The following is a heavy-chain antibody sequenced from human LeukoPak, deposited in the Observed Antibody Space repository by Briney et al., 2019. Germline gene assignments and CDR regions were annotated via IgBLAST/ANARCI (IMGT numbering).Heavy chain of an antibody. D-gene: IGHD2-21*02. CDR3: AIWTFVTGSNFDY. J-gene: IGHJ4*02. CDR2: MNPNSGNT. CDR1: GYTFTSYD. Sequence: GAAVKVFCKASGYTFTSYDINWLRQATGPGLEWMGWMNPNSGNTGYAQKFQGRVTMTRNTSISTAYMELSSLRSEDTAVYYCAIWTFVTGSNFDYWGQGTLVTVSS. V-gene: IGHV1-8*01.